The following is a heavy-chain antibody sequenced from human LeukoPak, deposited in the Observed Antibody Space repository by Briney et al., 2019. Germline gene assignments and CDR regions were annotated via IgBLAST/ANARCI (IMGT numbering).Heavy chain of an antibody. CDR1: GFTFSSYA. D-gene: IGHD6-13*01. Sequence: GGSLRLSCAASGFTFSSYAMHGVRHAPGKGLEAWAVISYDGSNKYYADSVKGRFTISRDNSKHTLYLQMNSLRAEDTAVYYCARDKEREQQLDTFDYWGQGTLVTVSS. CDR3: ARDKEREQQLDTFDY. J-gene: IGHJ4*02. V-gene: IGHV3-30*01. CDR2: ISYDGSNK.